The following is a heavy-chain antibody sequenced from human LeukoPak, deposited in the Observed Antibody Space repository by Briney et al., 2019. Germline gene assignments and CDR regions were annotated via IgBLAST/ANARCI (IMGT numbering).Heavy chain of an antibody. D-gene: IGHD2-2*01. Sequence: GGSLRLCCAASGFTFSSYAMSWVRQAPGKGVELVSGISGSGGSTYYADSVKGRFTISRDNSKNTEYLQMNSLRAEDTAVYYCAKDIVVVPAPVGYFDLWGRGTLVTVSS. J-gene: IGHJ2*01. CDR1: GFTFSSYA. CDR3: AKDIVVVPAPVGYFDL. CDR2: ISGSGGST. V-gene: IGHV3-23*01.